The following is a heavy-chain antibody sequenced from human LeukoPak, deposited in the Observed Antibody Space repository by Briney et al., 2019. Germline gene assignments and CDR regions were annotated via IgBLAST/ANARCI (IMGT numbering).Heavy chain of an antibody. Sequence: ASVKVSCKASGYTFTGYYMHCVRQAPGQGRECMGWINPNSGGTNYAQKFQGRVTMTRDTSISTAYMELSRLRSDDTAVYYCALVTWGRSESYFYWFDPWRQGTLVSV. CDR2: INPNSGGT. J-gene: IGHJ5*02. D-gene: IGHD1-26*01. CDR1: GYTFTGYY. V-gene: IGHV1-2*02. CDR3: ALVTWGRSESYFYWFDP.